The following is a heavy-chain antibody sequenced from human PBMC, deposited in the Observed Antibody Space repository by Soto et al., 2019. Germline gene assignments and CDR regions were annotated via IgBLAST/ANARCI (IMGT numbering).Heavy chain of an antibody. J-gene: IGHJ6*03. Sequence: ASVQVSCKASGYTFTSYYMHWVRQAPGQRLEWMGIINPSSGRTSYAQKFQGRVTMTRNTSMSTVYMELSSLRSEDSAVYYCARPPVHYYYYYMDVWGKGTTVTVSS. D-gene: IGHD2-2*01. CDR2: INPSSGRT. CDR3: ARPPVHYYYYYMDV. V-gene: IGHV1-46*01. CDR1: GYTFTSYY.